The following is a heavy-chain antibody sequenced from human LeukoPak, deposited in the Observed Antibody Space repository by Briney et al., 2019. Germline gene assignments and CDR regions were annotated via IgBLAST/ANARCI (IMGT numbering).Heavy chain of an antibody. D-gene: IGHD5-24*01. CDR2: ISSSSSTI. CDR3: ARDLRDGIDY. Sequence: GGSLRLSCAASGFTFSSYSMNWVRQAQGKGLEWVSYISSSSSTIYYADSVKGRFTISRDNAKNSLYLQMNSLRAEDTAVYYCARDLRDGIDYWGQGTLVTVSS. V-gene: IGHV3-48*01. J-gene: IGHJ4*02. CDR1: GFTFSSYS.